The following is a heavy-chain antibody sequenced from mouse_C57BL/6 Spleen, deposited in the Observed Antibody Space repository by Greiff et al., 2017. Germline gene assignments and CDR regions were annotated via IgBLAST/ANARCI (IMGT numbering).Heavy chain of an antibody. CDR1: GYTFTDYE. CDR3: TRSEYYGGMDY. D-gene: IGHD1-1*01. Sequence: QVQLQQSGAELVRPGASVTLSCKASGYTFTDYEMHWVKQTPVHGLEWIGAIDPETGGTAYNQKFKGKAILTADKSSSNAYMELRSLTSEDSAVYYCTRSEYYGGMDYWGQGTSVTVSS. V-gene: IGHV1-15*01. J-gene: IGHJ4*01. CDR2: IDPETGGT.